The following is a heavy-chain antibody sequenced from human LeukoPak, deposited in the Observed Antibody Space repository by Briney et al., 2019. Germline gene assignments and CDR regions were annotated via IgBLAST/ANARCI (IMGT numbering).Heavy chain of an antibody. CDR1: GGSFSGYY. CDR3: ARHGEAVAAYYYGMDV. CDR2: IYYSGTT. Sequence: SETLSLTCAVYGGSFSGYYWSWIRQPPGKGLEWIGSIYYSGTTYYNPSLKSRLTISVDSSKTRFSLKLTSVTAADTAVYYCARHGEAVAAYYYGMDVWGQGTTVTVSS. V-gene: IGHV4-34*01. D-gene: IGHD6-19*01. J-gene: IGHJ6*02.